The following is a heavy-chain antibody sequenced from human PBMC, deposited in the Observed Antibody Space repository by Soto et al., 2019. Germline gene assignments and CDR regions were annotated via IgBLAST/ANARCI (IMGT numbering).Heavy chain of an antibody. J-gene: IGHJ3*02. CDR1: GFTFSSYG. V-gene: IGHV3-33*06. Sequence: PGGSLRLSCAASGFTFSSYGMHWVRQAPGKGLEWVAVIWYDGSNKYYADSVKGRFTISRDNSKNTLYLQMNSLRAEDTAVYYCANVAVAGNDAFDIWGQGTTVTVSS. CDR2: IWYDGSNK. D-gene: IGHD6-19*01. CDR3: ANVAVAGNDAFDI.